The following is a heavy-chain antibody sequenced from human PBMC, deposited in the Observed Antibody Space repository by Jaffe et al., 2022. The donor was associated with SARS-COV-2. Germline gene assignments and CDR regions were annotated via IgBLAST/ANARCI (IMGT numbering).Heavy chain of an antibody. D-gene: IGHD1-1*01. J-gene: IGHJ5*02. V-gene: IGHV4-59*01. CDR1: GGSISSYY. CDR3: ARVWSPPGNWFDP. Sequence: QVQLQESGPGLVKPSETLSLTCTVSGGSISSYYWSWIRQPPGKGLEWIGYIYYSGSTNYNPSLKSRVTISVDTSKNQFSLKLSSVTAADTAVYYCARVWSPPGNWFDPWGQGTLVTVSS. CDR2: IYYSGST.